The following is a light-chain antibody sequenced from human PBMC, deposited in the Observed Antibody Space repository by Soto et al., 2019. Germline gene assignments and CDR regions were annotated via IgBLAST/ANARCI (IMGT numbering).Light chain of an antibody. CDR2: EVT. Sequence: QSALTQPASVSGSPGQSITISCTGTSSDIGTHDYVSWYQHHPGKAPKLMIYEVTNRPSGVSDRFSGSKSGKTASLTISGLQAEDEADYYCSSYTTTTTPVVFGGGTKLTVL. J-gene: IGLJ2*01. V-gene: IGLV2-14*01. CDR3: SSYTTTTTPVV. CDR1: SSDIGTHDY.